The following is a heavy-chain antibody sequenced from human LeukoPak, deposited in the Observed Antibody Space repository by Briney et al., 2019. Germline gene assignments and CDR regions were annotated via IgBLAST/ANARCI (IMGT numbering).Heavy chain of an antibody. V-gene: IGHV3-21*01. CDR3: ASPGDYYYYYYMDV. CDR1: GFTFSSYN. J-gene: IGHJ6*03. CDR2: ITSSSRYI. D-gene: IGHD3-10*01. Sequence: GGSLRLSCAVSGFTFSSYNMNWVRQAPGKGLEWVSSITSSSRYIYYADSVKGRFTISRDNAKKSLYLQMNSLRAEDTAVYYCASPGDYYYYYYMDVWGKGTTVTVSS.